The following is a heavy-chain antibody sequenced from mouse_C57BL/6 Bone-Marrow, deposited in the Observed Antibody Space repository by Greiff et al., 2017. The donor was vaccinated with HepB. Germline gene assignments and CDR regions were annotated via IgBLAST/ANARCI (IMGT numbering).Heavy chain of an antibody. D-gene: IGHD2-2*01. V-gene: IGHV1-19*01. CDR1: GYTFTDYY. CDR2: INPYNGGT. CDR3: ARDGGLPWYFDV. Sequence: EVQLQQSGPVLVKPGASVKMSCKASGYTFTDYYMNWVKQSHGKSLEWIGVINPYNGGTSYNQKFKGKATLTVDKSSSTAYMELNSLTSEDSAVYYCARDGGLPWYFDVWGTGTTVTVSS. J-gene: IGHJ1*03.